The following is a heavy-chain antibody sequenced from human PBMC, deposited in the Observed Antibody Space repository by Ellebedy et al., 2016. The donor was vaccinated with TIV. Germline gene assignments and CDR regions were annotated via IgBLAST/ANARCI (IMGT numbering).Heavy chain of an antibody. J-gene: IGHJ4*02. D-gene: IGHD3-22*01. CDR3: AKDQLTHYHDISGHFDY. CDR2: ISGSGIAT. CDR1: GFTFSNSG. Sequence: GESLKISCAGSGFTFSNSGMSWVRQVPGKGLEWISTISGSGIATYYADSVKGRFTISRDNSKNTLYLQMNSLSPEDTAVYHCAKDQLTHYHDISGHFDYWGQGTPVTVSS. V-gene: IGHV3-23*01.